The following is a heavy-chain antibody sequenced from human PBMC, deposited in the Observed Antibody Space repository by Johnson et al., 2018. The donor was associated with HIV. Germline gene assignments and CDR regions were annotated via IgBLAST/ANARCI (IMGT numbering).Heavy chain of an antibody. D-gene: IGHD5-18*01. Sequence: EKLVESGGGLVQPGGSLRLSCAASGFTVSSNYMSWVRQASGKGLEWVSVIYSGGSTYYADSVKGRFTISRDNSKNTLYLQMNSLRAEDTAGYYCARWIQLWVAFDIWGQGTMVTVSS. CDR3: ARWIQLWVAFDI. CDR2: IYSGGST. CDR1: GFTVSSNY. J-gene: IGHJ3*02. V-gene: IGHV3-66*01.